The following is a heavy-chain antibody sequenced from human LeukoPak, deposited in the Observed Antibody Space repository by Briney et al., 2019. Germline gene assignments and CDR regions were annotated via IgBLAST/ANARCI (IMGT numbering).Heavy chain of an antibody. CDR3: ANLSGDYYDSSGYFYYYYMDV. CDR1: GYTFTGYY. Sequence: ASVKVSCKASGYTFTGYYMHWVRQAPGQGLEWMGWINPNSGGTSYAQKFQGRVTMTRDTSISTAYMELSRLRSDDTAVYYCANLSGDYYDSSGYFYYYYMDVWGKGTTVTVSS. CDR2: INPNSGGT. D-gene: IGHD3-22*01. J-gene: IGHJ6*03. V-gene: IGHV1-2*02.